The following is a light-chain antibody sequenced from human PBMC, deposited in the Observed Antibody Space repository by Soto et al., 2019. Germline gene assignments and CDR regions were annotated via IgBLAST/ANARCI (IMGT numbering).Light chain of an antibody. Sequence: ETLMTQSPATLSVSPGERATLSCRASQSVNNNLAWYQQKLGQAPRVLIYGASSRATGIPDRFSGSGSGTDFTLTISRLEPEDFAVYYCQQYGSSRTFGQGTKVDIK. CDR3: QQYGSSRT. V-gene: IGKV3-20*01. CDR2: GAS. J-gene: IGKJ1*01. CDR1: QSVNNN.